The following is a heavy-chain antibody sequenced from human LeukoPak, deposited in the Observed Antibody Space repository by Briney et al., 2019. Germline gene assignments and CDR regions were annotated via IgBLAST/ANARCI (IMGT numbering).Heavy chain of an antibody. Sequence: GGSLRLSCAASGFTFSGYEMNWVRQAPGRGLEWVSYISSSGSTIYYADSVKGRFTISRDNAKNSLYLQMNSLRAEDTAVYYCAELGITMIGGVWGKGTTVTISS. CDR1: GFTFSGYE. V-gene: IGHV3-48*03. D-gene: IGHD3-10*02. CDR3: AELGITMIGGV. J-gene: IGHJ6*04. CDR2: ISSSGSTI.